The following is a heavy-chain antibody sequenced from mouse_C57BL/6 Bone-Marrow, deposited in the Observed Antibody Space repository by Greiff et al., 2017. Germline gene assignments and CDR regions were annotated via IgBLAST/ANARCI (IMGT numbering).Heavy chain of an antibody. V-gene: IGHV1-62-2*01. CDR3: ARHEDYCKSFSHWYFDV. J-gene: IGHJ1*03. Sequence: QVQLQQSGAELVKPGASVKLSCKASGYTFTEYTIHWVKQRSGQGLEWIGWFYPGSGSIKYNEKFKDKATLTADKSSSTVYMELSRLTSDDSAVYFCARHEDYCKSFSHWYFDVWGTGTTVTVSS. D-gene: IGHD1-3*01. CDR2: FYPGSGSI. CDR1: GYTFTEYT.